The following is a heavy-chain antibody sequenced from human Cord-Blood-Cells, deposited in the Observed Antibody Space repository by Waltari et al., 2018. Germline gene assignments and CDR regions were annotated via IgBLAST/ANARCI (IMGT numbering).Heavy chain of an antibody. CDR3: ARERVDCSSTSCYTAAGHWFDP. CDR2: IYTSGST. J-gene: IGHJ5*02. V-gene: IGHV4-4*07. CDR1: GGSISSYY. Sequence: QVQLQESGPGLVKPSETLSLTCTVSGGSISSYYWSWIRQPAGKGLEWIGRIYTSGSTNYNPSLKSRVTMSVDTSKNQFSLKLSSVTAADTAVYYCARERVDCSSTSCYTAAGHWFDPWGQGTLVTVSS. D-gene: IGHD2-2*02.